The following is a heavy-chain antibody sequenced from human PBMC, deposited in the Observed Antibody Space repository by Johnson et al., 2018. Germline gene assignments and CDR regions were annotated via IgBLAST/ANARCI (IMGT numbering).Heavy chain of an antibody. V-gene: IGHV3-11*01. D-gene: IGHD3-10*01. J-gene: IGHJ3*01. CDR2: ISNTAITM. CDR3: AAYYYGAFDV. CDR1: GFTFTDYY. Sequence: QVQLVESGGGLVEPGGSLRLSCAPSGFTFTDYYMTWIRQAPGKGLEWISFISNTAITMYYADSVRGRFTISRDNAKNSLFLHMDSLRPEETTVYYCAAYYYGAFDVWGQGILVTVSS.